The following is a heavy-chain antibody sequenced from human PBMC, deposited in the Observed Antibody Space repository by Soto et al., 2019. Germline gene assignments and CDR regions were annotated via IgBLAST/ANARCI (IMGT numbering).Heavy chain of an antibody. CDR1: GGTFSTYG. Sequence: QVQLVQSGAEVRKPGSSVTVSCKASGGTFSTYGITWVRQAPGQGLEWMGKIIPLIGTANYAQRFRGRVTITAEESTTTAYMELTRLRSEDTAVYYCARVVMTTVPASFYYGLDVWGQGTTVTVSS. V-gene: IGHV1-69*18. J-gene: IGHJ6*02. CDR2: IIPLIGTA. CDR3: ARVVMTTVPASFYYGLDV. D-gene: IGHD4-4*01.